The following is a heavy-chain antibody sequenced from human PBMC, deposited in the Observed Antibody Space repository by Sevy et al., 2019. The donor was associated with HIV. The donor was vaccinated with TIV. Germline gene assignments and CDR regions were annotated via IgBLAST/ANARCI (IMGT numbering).Heavy chain of an antibody. V-gene: IGHV3-23*01. CDR1: GFTFSSYA. CDR3: AKDSGYCSSTSCLYYYYGMDV. Sequence: GGSLRLSCAASGFTFSSYAMSWVRQAPGKGLEWVSAISGSGCSTYYADSVKGRFTISRDNSKNTLYLQMNSLRAEDTAVYYCAKDSGYCSSTSCLYYYYGMDVWGQGTTVTVSS. J-gene: IGHJ6*02. CDR2: ISGSGCST. D-gene: IGHD2-2*01.